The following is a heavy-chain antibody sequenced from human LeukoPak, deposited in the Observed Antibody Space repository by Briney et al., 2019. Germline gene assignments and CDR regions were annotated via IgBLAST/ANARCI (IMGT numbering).Heavy chain of an antibody. Sequence: GASVKVSCKASGGTFSSYAISWVRQAPGQGLEWMGGIIPIFGTANYAQKFQGRVTITTDESTSTAYMELSSLRSEDTAVYYCARDEGMGYYYYYYMDVWGKGTTVTVSS. J-gene: IGHJ6*03. CDR3: ARDEGMGYYYYYYMDV. CDR2: IIPIFGTA. V-gene: IGHV1-69*05. D-gene: IGHD5-24*01. CDR1: GGTFSSYA.